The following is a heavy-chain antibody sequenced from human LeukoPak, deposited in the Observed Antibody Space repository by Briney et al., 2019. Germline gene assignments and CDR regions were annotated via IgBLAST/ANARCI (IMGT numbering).Heavy chain of an antibody. V-gene: IGHV1-3*01. D-gene: IGHD6-13*01. CDR1: GYTFTSYA. CDR3: ARDQGRSSSWYYYYYGMDV. J-gene: IGHJ6*02. CDR2: INAGNGNT. Sequence: ASVKVSCTASGYTFTSYAMHWVRQAPGQRLEWMGWINAGNGNTKYSQKFQGRVTITRDTSASTAYMELSSLRSEDTAVYYCARDQGRSSSWYYYYYGMDVWGQGTTVTVSS.